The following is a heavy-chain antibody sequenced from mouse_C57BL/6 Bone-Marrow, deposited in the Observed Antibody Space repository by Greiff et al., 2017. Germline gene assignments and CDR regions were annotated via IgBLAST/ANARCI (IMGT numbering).Heavy chain of an antibody. V-gene: IGHV1-55*01. CDR3: AYDYPWYFDD. Sequence: QVQLQQSGAELVKPGASVKMSCKASGYTFTSYWITWVKQRPGQGLEWIGDIYPGSGSTNYNEKFKSKATLTVDTSSSTAYMQLSSLTSEDSAVYYCAYDYPWYFDDWGQGTTLTVSS. CDR2: IYPGSGST. D-gene: IGHD2-4*01. CDR1: GYTFTSYW. J-gene: IGHJ2*01.